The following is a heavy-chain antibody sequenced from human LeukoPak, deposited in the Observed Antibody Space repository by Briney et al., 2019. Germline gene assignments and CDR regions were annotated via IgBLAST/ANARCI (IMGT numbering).Heavy chain of an antibody. CDR3: AKGVVVAPDVTPFDY. D-gene: IGHD2-2*01. CDR2: ISGRGASK. J-gene: IGHJ4*02. Sequence: GSLRLSCAASGLIFSTYEMNWVRQAPGKGLEWVSGISGRGASKYYADSVKGRFTISRDNSKNTLYLQMNSLRAEDTAVYYCAKGVVVAPDVTPFDYWGQGTLVTVSS. V-gene: IGHV3-23*01. CDR1: GLIFSTYE.